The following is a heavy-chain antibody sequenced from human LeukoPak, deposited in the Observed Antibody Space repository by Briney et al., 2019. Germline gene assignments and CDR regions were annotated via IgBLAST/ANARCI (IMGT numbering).Heavy chain of an antibody. CDR3: ATPGGNYYDFWSGYSQGAFDI. Sequence: GASVKVSCKASGYTFTSYYMHWVRQAPGQGLEWMGIINPSGGSTSYAQKFQGRVTMTRDTSTSTVYMELSSLRSEDTAVYYYATPGGNYYDFWSGYSQGAFDIWGQGTMVTVSS. V-gene: IGHV1-46*03. D-gene: IGHD3-3*01. CDR1: GYTFTSYY. J-gene: IGHJ3*02. CDR2: INPSGGST.